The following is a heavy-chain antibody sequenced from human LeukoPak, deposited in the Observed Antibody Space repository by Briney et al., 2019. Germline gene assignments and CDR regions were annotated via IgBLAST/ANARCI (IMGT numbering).Heavy chain of an antibody. V-gene: IGHV3-7*01. Sequence: GGSLRLSCAASGFTVSSNYMSWVRQAPGKGLEWVAKIRQDGREKNYVDSVKGRFTISRDNAKNSLYLQMNSLRAEDTAVYYCAREIYYYMDVWGKGTTVIVSS. J-gene: IGHJ6*03. CDR2: IRQDGREK. CDR1: GFTVSSNY. CDR3: AREIYYYMDV.